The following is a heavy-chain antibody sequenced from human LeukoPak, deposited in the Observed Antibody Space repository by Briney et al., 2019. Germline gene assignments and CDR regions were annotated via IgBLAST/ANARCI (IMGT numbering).Heavy chain of an antibody. CDR1: GFTFSSYS. J-gene: IGHJ4*02. V-gene: IGHV3-48*01. D-gene: IGHD1-26*01. CDR2: ISAGGTPV. Sequence: GGSLRLSCAASGFTFSSYSMNWVRLAPGKGLEWISYISAGGTPVYYADSVEGRFTVSRDNEKNSLYLQLNSLRADDTAVYYCASTKPPAGDSGLDWGQGTLVTVSS. CDR3: ASTKPPAGDSGLD.